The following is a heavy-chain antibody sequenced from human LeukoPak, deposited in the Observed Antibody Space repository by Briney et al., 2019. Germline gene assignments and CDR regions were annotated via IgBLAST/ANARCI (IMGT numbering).Heavy chain of an antibody. D-gene: IGHD5-12*01. CDR2: INQDGSEE. V-gene: IGHV3-7*02. Sequence: WGSLRLSCATSGFTVSNYWMSWVRQAPGKGLEWVANINQDGSEEYYVDSVRGRFTISRDNAKNSLYLQMNSLRAEDTAVYYCARPYDSNRDHSGYGYWGRGTLVTVSS. CDR1: GFTVSNYW. J-gene: IGHJ4*02. CDR3: ARPYDSNRDHSGYGY.